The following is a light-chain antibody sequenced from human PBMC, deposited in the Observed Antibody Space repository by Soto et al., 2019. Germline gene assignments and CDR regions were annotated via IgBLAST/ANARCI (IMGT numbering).Light chain of an antibody. J-gene: IGLJ3*02. V-gene: IGLV9-49*01. CDR2: VGTGGIVG. Sequence: QAVVTQTPSASASLGASVPLTCTLSSGYSNYKVDWYQQRPGKGPRFVMRVGTGGIVGSKGEGIPDRFSVLGSGLNRYLTIKNIQEEDEGDYHCGADHGSGSNFVWVFGGGTKLTVL. CDR1: SGYSNYK. CDR3: GADHGSGSNFVWV.